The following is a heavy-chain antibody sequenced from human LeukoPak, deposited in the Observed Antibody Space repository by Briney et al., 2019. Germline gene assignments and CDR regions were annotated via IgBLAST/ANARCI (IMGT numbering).Heavy chain of an antibody. CDR3: AKVIREVDMSHDY. J-gene: IGHJ4*02. CDR1: GCTVSSNY. V-gene: IGHV3-66*01. Sequence: GGSLRLSCAASGCTVSSNYMSWVRQAPGKGLEWVSVIYSGGSTYYAASVKGRVTISRDNSKNTLYLQMNSLTAEDTAVYYCAKVIREVDMSHDYWGQGALVTVSS. D-gene: IGHD5-24*01. CDR2: IYSGGST.